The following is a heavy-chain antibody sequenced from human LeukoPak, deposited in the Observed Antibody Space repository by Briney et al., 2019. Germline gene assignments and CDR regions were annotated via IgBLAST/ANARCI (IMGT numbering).Heavy chain of an antibody. V-gene: IGHV1-2*06. D-gene: IGHD3-3*01. CDR1: GYTFTGYY. J-gene: IGHJ6*04. CDR3: AREGHYDFWSGLLGAYYYYGMDV. Sequence: ASVKVSCKASGYTFTGYYMHWVRQAPGQGLEWMGRINPNSGGTNYAQKFQGRVTMTRDTSISTAYMELSRLRSDDTAVYYCAREGHYDFWSGLLGAYYYYGMDVWGKGTTVTVSS. CDR2: INPNSGGT.